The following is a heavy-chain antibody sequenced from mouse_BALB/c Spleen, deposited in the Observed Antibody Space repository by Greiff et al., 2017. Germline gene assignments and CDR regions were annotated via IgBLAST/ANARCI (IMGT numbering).Heavy chain of an antibody. CDR1: GYAFTNYL. D-gene: IGHD4-1*01. Sequence: VQRVESGAELVRPGTSVKVSCKASGYAFTNYLIEWVKQRPGQGLEWIGVINPGSGGTNYNEKFKGKATLTADKSSSTAYMQLSSLTSDDSAVYFCARTGVNWDGDFDYWGQGTTLTVSS. CDR2: INPGSGGT. V-gene: IGHV1-54*01. J-gene: IGHJ2*01. CDR3: ARTGVNWDGDFDY.